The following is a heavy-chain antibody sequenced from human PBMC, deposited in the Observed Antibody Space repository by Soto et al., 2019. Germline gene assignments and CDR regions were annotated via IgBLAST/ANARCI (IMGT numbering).Heavy chain of an antibody. D-gene: IGHD6-19*01. CDR3: ARGDNWEDSSGWFPRYYYGMDV. CDR2: MNPNSGNT. V-gene: IGHV1-8*01. Sequence: GASVKVSCKASGYTFTSYDINWVRQATGQGLEWMGWMNPNSGNTGYAQKFQGRVTMTRNTSISTAYMELSSLRSEDTAVYYCARGDNWEDSSGWFPRYYYGMDVWAKGPRSPSP. CDR1: GYTFTSYD. J-gene: IGHJ6*02.